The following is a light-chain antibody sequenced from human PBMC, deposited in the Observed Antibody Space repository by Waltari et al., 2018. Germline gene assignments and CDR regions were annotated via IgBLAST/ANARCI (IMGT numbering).Light chain of an antibody. CDR3: QQSYRTPPT. V-gene: IGKV1-39*01. Sequence: DIQMTQSPSSLSAPVGDRVTITCRASQTISNYLYWYPKKPREAPKLLIYSASSLQSGVPSRFSGSGSGTDFTLTISSLQPEDFATYYCQQSYRTPPTFGQGTKVEIK. CDR2: SAS. CDR1: QTISNY. J-gene: IGKJ2*01.